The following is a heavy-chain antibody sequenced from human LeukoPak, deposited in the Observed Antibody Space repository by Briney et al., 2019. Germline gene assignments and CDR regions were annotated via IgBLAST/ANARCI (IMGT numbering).Heavy chain of an antibody. CDR2: IKQDGSEK. V-gene: IGHV3-7*01. CDR1: GFTFSSHW. D-gene: IGHD5-24*01. Sequence: PGGSLRLSCAVSGFTFSSHWMSWARQAPGKGLEWVANIKQDGSEKYYVDSVKGRFTISRDNAKKSLFLQMNSLRAEDTAVYYCARDGEMPTIYFDYWGQGTLVTVSS. CDR3: ARDGEMPTIYFDY. J-gene: IGHJ4*02.